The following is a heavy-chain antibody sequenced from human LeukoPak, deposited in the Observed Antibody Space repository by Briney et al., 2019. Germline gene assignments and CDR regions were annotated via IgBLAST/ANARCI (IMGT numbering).Heavy chain of an antibody. V-gene: IGHV3-64D*09. D-gene: IGHD2-15*01. Sequence: GGSLRLSCSASGFTFSSYARHWVRQAPGQGLEYVSAISSNGGSTYYADPVKGRFTISRDNSKNTLYLQMSSLRAEDTAVYYCVKDNYCSGGSCYSNTFDYWGQGTLVTVSS. CDR1: GFTFSSYA. CDR3: VKDNYCSGGSCYSNTFDY. J-gene: IGHJ4*02. CDR2: ISSNGGST.